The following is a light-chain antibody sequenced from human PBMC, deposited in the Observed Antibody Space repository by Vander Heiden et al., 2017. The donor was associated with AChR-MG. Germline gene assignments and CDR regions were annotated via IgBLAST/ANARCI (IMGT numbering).Light chain of an antibody. CDR2: DAS. CDR3: QQRSNLLT. Sequence: EIVLTQSPATLSLSPGERATLSCRASQSVSSYLAWYQQKPGQAPRLLIYDASNRANGIPDRFSGSGSGKDFTLTSSSREHEDFAVYYWQQRSNLLTFGGGTKVEIK. J-gene: IGKJ4*01. CDR1: QSVSSY. V-gene: IGKV3-11*01.